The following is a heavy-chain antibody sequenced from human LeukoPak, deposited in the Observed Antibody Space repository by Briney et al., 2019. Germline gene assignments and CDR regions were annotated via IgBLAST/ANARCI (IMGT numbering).Heavy chain of an antibody. CDR1: GYTFTDYY. V-gene: IGHV1-2*02. J-gene: IGHJ5*02. CDR3: ARADRLHGGPYLIGP. Sequence: GASVKVSCKTSGYTFTDYYLHWVRQAPGQGLEWMGWINPNSGRTSSAQKFQGRVTMTRDTSIATVYMEVTWLTSDDMAIYYCARADRLHGGPYLIGPWGQGTLVTVSS. D-gene: IGHD2-21*01. CDR2: INPNSGRT.